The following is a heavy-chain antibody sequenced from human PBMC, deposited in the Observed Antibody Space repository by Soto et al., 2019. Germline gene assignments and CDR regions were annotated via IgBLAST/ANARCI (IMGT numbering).Heavy chain of an antibody. CDR3: ARANVVTTTFSSSDYMXV. CDR2: INHSGRT. Sequence: PSETLSLTCAVYGGSFSGYYWSWIRQPPGKGLEWIGEINHSGRTNYNPSLKSRVTISIDTSKNQFSLKLNSVTAADTAVFYCARANVVTTTFSSSDYMXVWGKGTTVTLSS. J-gene: IGHJ6*03. V-gene: IGHV4-34*01. D-gene: IGHD4-4*01. CDR1: GGSFSGYY.